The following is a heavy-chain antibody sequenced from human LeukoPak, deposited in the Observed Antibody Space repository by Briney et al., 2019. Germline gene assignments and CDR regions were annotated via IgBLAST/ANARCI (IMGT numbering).Heavy chain of an antibody. CDR3: AKTRGYSYGYIHYYMDV. CDR2: ITGSGAYT. V-gene: IGHV3-23*01. CDR1: GFTFNNYA. Sequence: PGGSLRLSCTASGFTFNNYAMTWVRQAPGKGLEWVSAITGSGAYTNYADSVKGRFTISRDNSKNTLYLQMNSLRAEDTAVYYCAKTRGYSYGYIHYYMDVWGKGTTVTVSS. J-gene: IGHJ6*03. D-gene: IGHD5-18*01.